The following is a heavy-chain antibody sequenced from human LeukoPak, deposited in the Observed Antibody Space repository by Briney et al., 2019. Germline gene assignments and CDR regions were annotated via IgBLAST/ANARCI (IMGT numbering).Heavy chain of an antibody. D-gene: IGHD5-12*01. CDR2: ISAYSGNT. CDR1: GYTFTSYG. CDR3: ARGQAGDIGDAFDI. V-gene: IGHV1-18*01. J-gene: IGHJ3*02. Sequence: ASVKVSCKASGYTFTSYGISWVRQAPGQGLEWMGWISAYSGNTNYAQKLQGRVTMTTDTSTTTAYMELRSLRSDDTDVYYCARGQAGDIGDAFDIWGQGTMVTVSS.